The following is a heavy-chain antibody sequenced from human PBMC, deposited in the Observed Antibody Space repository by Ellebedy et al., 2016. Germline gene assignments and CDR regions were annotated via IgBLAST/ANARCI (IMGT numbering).Heavy chain of an antibody. Sequence: GESLKISCAASGFTFSSYAMNWVRQAPGKGLEWVSGISGSGGSTYYADSVKGRFTIPRDNSKNTLYLQMNSLRAEDTAVYYCAKDPIVRGDSGVWGQGTTVTVSS. CDR1: GFTFSSYA. J-gene: IGHJ6*02. CDR3: AKDPIVRGDSGV. D-gene: IGHD3-10*01. V-gene: IGHV3-23*01. CDR2: ISGSGGST.